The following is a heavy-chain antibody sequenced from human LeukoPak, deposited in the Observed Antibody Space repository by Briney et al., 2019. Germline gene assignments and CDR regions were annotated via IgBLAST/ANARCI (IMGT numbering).Heavy chain of an antibody. J-gene: IGHJ4*02. CDR3: ARMIGLGEVSPYFDY. D-gene: IGHD3-16*02. Sequence: GESLKISYKGSGYSFTTYWIAWVCQMPGKGLEWVGIIYPRDSDIRYSPPFQGQVTISADKSISTAYLQWNSLKASDTAMYYCARMIGLGEVSPYFDYWGQGSLVTVSS. CDR1: GYSFTTYW. V-gene: IGHV5-51*01. CDR2: IYPRDSDI.